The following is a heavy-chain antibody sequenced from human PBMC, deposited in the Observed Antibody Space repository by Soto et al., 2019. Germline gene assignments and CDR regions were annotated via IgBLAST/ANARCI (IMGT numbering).Heavy chain of an antibody. Sequence: GESLKISCAASGFPFSSYAMTWVRQAPGKGLEWVSTIAISGITTFYADSVRGRFTISRDNPGNTLYLQMNNLGVEDAGIYYCAKRFAPSGSGWDSWGQGTLVTVSS. CDR1: GFPFSSYA. V-gene: IGHV3-23*01. D-gene: IGHD6-19*01. CDR2: IAISGITT. CDR3: AKRFAPSGSGWDS. J-gene: IGHJ4*02.